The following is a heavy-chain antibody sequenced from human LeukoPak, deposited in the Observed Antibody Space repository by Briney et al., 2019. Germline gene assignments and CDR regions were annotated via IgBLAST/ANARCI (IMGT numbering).Heavy chain of an antibody. CDR2: ISYDGSNK. CDR3: ARMPSVEMATITRHALDY. Sequence: GRSLRLSCAASGFTFSSYAMHWVRQAPGKGLEWVAVISYDGSNKYYADSVKGRFTISRDNSKNTLYLQMNSLRAEDTAVYYCARMPSVEMATITRHALDYWGQGTLVTVSS. V-gene: IGHV3-30-3*01. J-gene: IGHJ4*02. D-gene: IGHD5-24*01. CDR1: GFTFSSYA.